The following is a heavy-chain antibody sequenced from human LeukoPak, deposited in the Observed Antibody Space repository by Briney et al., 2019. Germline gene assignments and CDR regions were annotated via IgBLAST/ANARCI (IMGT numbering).Heavy chain of an antibody. J-gene: IGHJ4*02. D-gene: IGHD3-22*01. Sequence: PGGSLRLSCAASGFTFSSYGMHWVRQAPGKGLEWVAFIRYDGSNKYYADSVKGRFTISRDNSKNMLYLQMNSLRAEDTAVYYCAKDPEYYYDSSGYSYFDYWGQGTLVTVSS. CDR3: AKDPEYYYDSSGYSYFDY. V-gene: IGHV3-30*02. CDR2: IRYDGSNK. CDR1: GFTFSSYG.